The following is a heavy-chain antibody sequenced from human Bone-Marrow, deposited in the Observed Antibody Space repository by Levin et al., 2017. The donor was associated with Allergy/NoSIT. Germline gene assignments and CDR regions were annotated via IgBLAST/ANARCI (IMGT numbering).Heavy chain of an antibody. Sequence: SETLSLTCAVSGHSVSSNYYWAWIRQAPGKGLEWIGSVFHSGTTFKNPSLKSRVTLSVDTSKNQFSLRLRSVTAADRAVYYCAREGFIGWYSRFFDYWGQGMLVTVSS. J-gene: IGHJ4*02. CDR3: AREGFIGWYSRFFDY. D-gene: IGHD6-19*01. CDR2: VFHSGTT. CDR1: GHSVSSNYY. V-gene: IGHV4-38-2*02.